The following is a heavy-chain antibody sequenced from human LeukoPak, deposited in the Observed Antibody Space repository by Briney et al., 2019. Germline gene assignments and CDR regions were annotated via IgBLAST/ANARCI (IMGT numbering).Heavy chain of an antibody. CDR3: ARGGAYGDYDGAFDI. CDR1: GASISSYY. CDR2: IYPSGST. V-gene: IGHV4-4*07. Sequence: PSGTLSLTCTVPGASISSYYCSWIRQPAGKGLEWIGRIYPSGSTNYNPSLKSRVTMSVDTSKNQFSLKLSSVTAADTAVYFCARGGAYGDYDGAFDIWAKGQWSPSLQ. D-gene: IGHD4-17*01. J-gene: IGHJ3*02.